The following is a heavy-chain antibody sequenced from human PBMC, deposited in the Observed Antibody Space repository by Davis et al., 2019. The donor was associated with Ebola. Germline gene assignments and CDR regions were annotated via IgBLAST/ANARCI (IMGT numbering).Heavy chain of an antibody. CDR1: ALTFSSHS. J-gene: IGHJ4*02. D-gene: IGHD3-3*01. CDR2: ISSSSSYI. Sequence: PGGSLRLSCAASALTFSSHSMNWVRQAPGEALESVPPISSSSSYIYYADSVKGRFTISRDNAKNSLYLQMNSLRAEDTAVYYCARAPLGYYDFWSGYDKGGYFDYWGQGTLVTVSS. V-gene: IGHV3-21*01. CDR3: ARAPLGYYDFWSGYDKGGYFDY.